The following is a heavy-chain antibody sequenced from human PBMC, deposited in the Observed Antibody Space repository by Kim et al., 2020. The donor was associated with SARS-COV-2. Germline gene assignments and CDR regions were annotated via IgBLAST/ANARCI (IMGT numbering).Heavy chain of an antibody. Sequence: YYGESMKGRFTISRDNSKNTLFGQMNSLRAEDTAVYYCTREFLEGSYFGYWGQGTLVTVSS. J-gene: IGHJ4*02. V-gene: IGHV3-30*01. CDR3: TREFLEGSYFGY. D-gene: IGHD1-1*01.